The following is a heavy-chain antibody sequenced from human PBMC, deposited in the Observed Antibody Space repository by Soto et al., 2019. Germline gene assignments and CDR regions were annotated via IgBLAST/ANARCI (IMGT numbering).Heavy chain of an antibody. D-gene: IGHD4-17*01. CDR2: INHSGST. V-gene: IGHV4-34*01. CDR1: GGSFSGHY. J-gene: IGHJ6*03. Sequence: SETLSLTCAVYGGSFSGHYWSWIRQPPGKGLEWIGEINHSGSTNYNPSLKSRVTISVDTSKNQFSLKLSSVTAADTAVYYCARATTDYGDYYYYYYYMDVWGKGTTVTVSS. CDR3: ARATTDYGDYYYYYYYMDV.